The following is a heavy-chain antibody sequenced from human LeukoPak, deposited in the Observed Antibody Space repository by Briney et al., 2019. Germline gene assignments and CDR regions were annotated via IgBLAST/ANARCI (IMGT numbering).Heavy chain of an antibody. V-gene: IGHV3-30*14. J-gene: IGHJ4*02. CDR3: ARDLIFDY. CDR1: GFTFSSYA. CDR2: ISYDGSNK. Sequence: GGSLRLSCAASGFTFSSYAMHWVRQAPGKGLEWVAVISYDGSNKYYADSVKGRFTISRDNSKNTLYLQMNSLRAEDTAVYYCARDLIFDYWGQGTLVTVSS.